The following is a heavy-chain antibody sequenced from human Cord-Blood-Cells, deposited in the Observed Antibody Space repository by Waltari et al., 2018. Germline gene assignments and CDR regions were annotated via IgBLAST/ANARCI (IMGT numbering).Heavy chain of an antibody. V-gene: IGHV1-46*01. J-gene: IGHJ5*02. CDR3: AREGGSYFDP. Sequence: QVQLVQSGAEVKKPGASVKVSCTAPGSTFTSHYMHWGRQAPGQGLEWMGIINPSGGSTSYAQKFQGRVTMTRDTSTSTVYMELSSLRSEDTAVYYCAREGGSYFDPWGQGTLVTVSS. D-gene: IGHD1-26*01. CDR1: GSTFTSHY. CDR2: INPSGGST.